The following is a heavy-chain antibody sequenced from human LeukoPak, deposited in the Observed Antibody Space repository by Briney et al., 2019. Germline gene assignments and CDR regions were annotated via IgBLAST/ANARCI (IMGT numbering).Heavy chain of an antibody. J-gene: IGHJ6*03. V-gene: IGHV7-4-1*02. CDR3: ARVSRELLWFGELFRRDYYYYMDV. Sequence: ASVKVSCKASGYTFTTYAMNWVRQAPGQGLEWMGWINTNTGNPTYAQGFTGRFVFSLDTSVSTAYLQISSLKAEDTAVYYCARVSRELLWFGELFRRDYYYYMDVWGKGTTVTVSS. CDR2: INTNTGNP. D-gene: IGHD3-10*01. CDR1: GYTFTTYA.